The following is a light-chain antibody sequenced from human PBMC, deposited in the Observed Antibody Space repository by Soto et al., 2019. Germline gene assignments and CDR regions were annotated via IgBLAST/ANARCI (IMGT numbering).Light chain of an antibody. J-gene: IGKJ1*01. CDR3: QHYNSYSEA. CDR1: QGISGA. V-gene: IGKV1-13*02. CDR2: DAS. Sequence: AIQLTQSPSSLSASVGDRVTITCRASQGISGALAWYQQKPGRAPTLLIYDASSLESGIPSRFSGSESGTDFTLTISSLQAEDFATYYCQHYNSYSEAFGQGTKVDNK.